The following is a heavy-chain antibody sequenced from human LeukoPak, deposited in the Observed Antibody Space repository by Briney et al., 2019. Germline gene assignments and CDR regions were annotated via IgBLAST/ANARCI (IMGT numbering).Heavy chain of an antibody. CDR3: ARDPSRTYYDYVWGSYRPPEGDY. D-gene: IGHD3-16*02. J-gene: IGHJ4*02. CDR2: INPSGGST. V-gene: IGHV1-46*01. CDR1: GYTFTSYY. Sequence: ASVKVSCKASGYTFTSYYMHWVRQAPGQGLEWMGIINPSGGSTSYAQKFQGRVTMTRDTSTSTVYMGLSSLRSEDTAVYYCARDPSRTYYDYVWGSYRPPEGDYWGQGTLVTVSS.